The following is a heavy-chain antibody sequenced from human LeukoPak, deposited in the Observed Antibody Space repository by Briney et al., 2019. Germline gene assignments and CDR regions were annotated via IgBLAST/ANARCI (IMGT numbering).Heavy chain of an antibody. Sequence: ASVKVSCKASGYTFNTYGITWVRQAPGQGLEWMGWISGYNGKTKYAQKLQDRVTMTTDTSTTTAYMEQRSLTSDDTAVYYCARAGAVVDNWFDPWGQGALVTVSS. CDR3: ARAGAVVDNWFDP. CDR1: GYTFNTYG. J-gene: IGHJ5*02. D-gene: IGHD2-15*01. CDR2: ISGYNGKT. V-gene: IGHV1-18*01.